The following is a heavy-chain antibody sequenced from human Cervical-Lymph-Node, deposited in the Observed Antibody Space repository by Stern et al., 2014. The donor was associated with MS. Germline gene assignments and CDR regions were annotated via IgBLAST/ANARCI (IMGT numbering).Heavy chain of an antibody. CDR3: ARAGGNTAEYFQH. CDR2: IWYDGSNR. Sequence: VQLVESGGGVVQPGRSLRLSCAASGFTFSSSGMHWVRQATGKGLEWLAIIWYDGSNRYYADSVKGRFTISRDNSKNTLYLQMNSLRAEDTAVYYCARAGGNTAEYFQHWGQGTLVTVSS. D-gene: IGHD4-23*01. J-gene: IGHJ1*01. V-gene: IGHV3-33*01. CDR1: GFTFSSSG.